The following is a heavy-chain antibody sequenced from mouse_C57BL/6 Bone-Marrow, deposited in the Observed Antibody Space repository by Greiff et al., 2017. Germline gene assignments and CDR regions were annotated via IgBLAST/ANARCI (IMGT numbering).Heavy chain of an antibody. J-gene: IGHJ1*03. Sequence: VQLQQSGPELVKPGASVKLSCKASGYTFTSYDINWVKQRPGQGLEWIGWIYPRDGSTKYNEKFKGKATLPVDTSSSTAYIELQSLTSEDSAVYFCARGIKWYFDVWGTGTTVTVSS. V-gene: IGHV1-85*01. CDR2: IYPRDGST. D-gene: IGHD2-4*01. CDR3: ARGIKWYFDV. CDR1: GYTFTSYD.